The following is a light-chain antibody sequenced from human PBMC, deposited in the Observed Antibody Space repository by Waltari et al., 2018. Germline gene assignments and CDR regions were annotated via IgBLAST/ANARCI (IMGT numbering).Light chain of an antibody. J-gene: IGKJ1*01. V-gene: IGKV1-39*01. CDR3: QQSYSQTRT. CDR1: QSMSSY. CDR2: AAS. Sequence: DIQMTQSPSSLSASVGDRGTITCRASQSMSSYLSWYQQKPGRAPKLLIYAASSLESGVPSRFSGSGSGRDFTLIISSLQPEDFATYSCQQSYSQTRTFGQGTKVEIK.